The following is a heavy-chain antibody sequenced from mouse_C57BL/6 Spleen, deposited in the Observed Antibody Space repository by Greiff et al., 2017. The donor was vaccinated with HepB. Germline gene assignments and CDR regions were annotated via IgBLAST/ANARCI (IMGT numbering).Heavy chain of an antibody. D-gene: IGHD3-3*01. CDR3: TGAELYYFDY. CDR1: GYTFTDYE. Sequence: QVQLQQSGAELVRPGASVTLSCKASGYTFTDYEMHWVKQTPVHGLEWIGAIDPETGGTAYNQKFKGKAILTADKSSSTAYMELRSLTSEDSAVYYCTGAELYYFDYWGQGTTLTVSS. CDR2: IDPETGGT. V-gene: IGHV1-15*01. J-gene: IGHJ2*01.